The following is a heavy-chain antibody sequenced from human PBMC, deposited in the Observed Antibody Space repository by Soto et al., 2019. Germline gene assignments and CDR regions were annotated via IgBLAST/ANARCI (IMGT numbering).Heavy chain of an antibody. J-gene: IGHJ4*02. CDR2: ISYDGSNK. CDR1: GFTFSSYA. CDR3: ARGGLGYCSGGSCSPFDY. V-gene: IGHV3-30-3*01. Sequence: VQLVESGGGVVQPGRSLRLSCAASGFTFSSYAMHWVRQAPGKGLEWVAVISYDGSNKYYADSVKGRFTISRDNSKNTLYLQMNSLRAEDTAVYYCARGGLGYCSGGSCSPFDYWGQGTLVTVSS. D-gene: IGHD2-15*01.